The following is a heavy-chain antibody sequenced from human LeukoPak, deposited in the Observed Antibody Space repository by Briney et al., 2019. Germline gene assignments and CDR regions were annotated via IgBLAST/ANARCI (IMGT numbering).Heavy chain of an antibody. CDR2: ISDSGGNT. J-gene: IGHJ3*02. Sequence: TGGSLRLSCAASGFTFSSYAMSWVRQAPGKGLEWVSVISDSGGNTYYADSVKGRFTISRDNFKNTLYLKMNSLSAEDTAIYYCAKNRDSSAYYHDAFGIWGQGKMVTVSS. CDR1: GFTFSSYA. D-gene: IGHD3-22*01. V-gene: IGHV3-23*01. CDR3: AKNRDSSAYYHDAFGI.